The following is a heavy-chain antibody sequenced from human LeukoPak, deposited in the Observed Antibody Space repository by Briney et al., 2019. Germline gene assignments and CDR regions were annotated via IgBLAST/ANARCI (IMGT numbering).Heavy chain of an antibody. V-gene: IGHV1-18*01. D-gene: IGHD3-22*01. CDR1: GYTFTSCG. CDR3: ARVFGAMPTYYYDSSGYYNNWFDP. CDR2: ISAYNGNT. Sequence: ASVKVSCKASGYTFTSCGISWVRQAPGQGLEWMGWISAYNGNTNYAQKLQGRVTMTTDTSTSTAYMELRSLRSDDTAVYYCARVFGAMPTYYYDSSGYYNNWFDPWGQGTLVTVSS. J-gene: IGHJ5*02.